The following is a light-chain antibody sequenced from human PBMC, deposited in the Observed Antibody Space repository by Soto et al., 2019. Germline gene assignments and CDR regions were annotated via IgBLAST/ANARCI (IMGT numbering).Light chain of an antibody. J-gene: IGKJ4*01. CDR1: QTVSDNY. Sequence: EIVLTQSPGALSLSPGERATLSCRASQTVSDNYLAWYQQKPGQAPRLLIYGASTRATGIPDRFSGRGSGQDFTLTISRLEPEDFAVYYCQQYGGSPRVSFGGGTKVEIK. V-gene: IGKV3-20*01. CDR2: GAS. CDR3: QQYGGSPRVS.